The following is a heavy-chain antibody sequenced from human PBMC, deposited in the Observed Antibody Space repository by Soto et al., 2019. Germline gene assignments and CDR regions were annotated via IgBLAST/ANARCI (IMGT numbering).Heavy chain of an antibody. Sequence: ASVKVSCKASGYTFPGYYIHWVRQAPGQGLEWMGWMNPTSGGTQYAQKFQGRVTMPRDTPISTAYMELSRLRSDDTAVYFCARSLVSSGLSIVVAPASIGNWFDPWGQGTLVTVSS. D-gene: IGHD2-2*01. J-gene: IGHJ5*02. CDR1: GYTFPGYY. CDR3: ARSLVSSGLSIVVAPASIGNWFDP. V-gene: IGHV1-2*02. CDR2: MNPTSGGT.